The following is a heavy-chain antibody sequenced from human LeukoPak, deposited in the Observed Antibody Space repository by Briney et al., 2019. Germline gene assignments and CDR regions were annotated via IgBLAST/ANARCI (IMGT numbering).Heavy chain of an antibody. Sequence: GGSLRLSCAASGFTFSNYWMSWVRQAPGKGLEWVANINQHGSENYYVDSVRGRFTISRDNAQNSLFLQMNSLRAEDTAVYYCARATYYDSSDYWVYYFDYWGQGTLVTVSS. J-gene: IGHJ4*02. CDR2: INQHGSEN. D-gene: IGHD3-22*01. CDR1: GFTFSNYW. CDR3: ARATYYDSSDYWVYYFDY. V-gene: IGHV3-7*01.